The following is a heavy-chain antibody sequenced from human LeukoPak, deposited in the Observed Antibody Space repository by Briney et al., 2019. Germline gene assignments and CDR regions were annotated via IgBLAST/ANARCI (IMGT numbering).Heavy chain of an antibody. V-gene: IGHV3-11*01. CDR1: GFTFSDYY. CDR2: ISSSGSTI. CDR3: ASQKGPSSDYGMDV. Sequence: GGSLRLSCAASGFTFSDYYMSWIRQAPGKGLEWVSYISSSGSTIYYADSVKGRLTISRDNAKNSLYLQMNSLRAEDTAVYYCASQKGPSSDYGMDVWGQGTTVTVSS. J-gene: IGHJ6*02.